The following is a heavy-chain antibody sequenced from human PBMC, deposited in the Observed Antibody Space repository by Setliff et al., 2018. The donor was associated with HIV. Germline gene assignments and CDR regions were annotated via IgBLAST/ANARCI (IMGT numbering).Heavy chain of an antibody. CDR3: ARGAFGSLGY. CDR2: IYYSGST. CDR1: GGSIGSYY. J-gene: IGHJ4*02. D-gene: IGHD7-27*01. Sequence: PSETLSLTCTVSGGSIGSYYWSWIRQPPGKGLEWIGYIYYSGSTNYNPSLKSRVTISVDTSKNQFSLTLNSVTAADTAVYYCARGAFGSLGYWGQGTLVTVSS. V-gene: IGHV4-59*01.